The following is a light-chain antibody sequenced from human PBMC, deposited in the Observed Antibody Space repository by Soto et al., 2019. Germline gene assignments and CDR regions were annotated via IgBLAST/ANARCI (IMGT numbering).Light chain of an antibody. CDR2: GAS. CDR3: QQSFSTPRT. Sequence: DIQMTQSPSLLSASVGDRVTITCRASQTISTYLNWYQQKPGKAPKLLIYGASSLQSGVPSRFSGSGSGTDFTLTISSLQPEDFGTYYCQQSFSTPRTFGQGTKVDIK. V-gene: IGKV1-39*01. J-gene: IGKJ1*01. CDR1: QTISTY.